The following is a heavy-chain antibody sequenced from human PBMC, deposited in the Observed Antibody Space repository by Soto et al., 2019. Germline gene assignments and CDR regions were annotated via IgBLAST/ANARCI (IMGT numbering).Heavy chain of an antibody. CDR1: GFSFSDYY. D-gene: IGHD1-26*01. CDR3: ARAVGATFAWFDP. V-gene: IGHV3-11*01. CDR2: ISSSGSTI. J-gene: IGHJ5*02. Sequence: QVQLVESGGGLVKPGGSLRLSCAASGFSFSDYYMSWIRQAPGKGLQWVSYISSSGSTIYYADSVKGRFTISRGNAKNSLYLQMNSLRGEDTAVYYCARAVGATFAWFDPWGQGTLVTVSS.